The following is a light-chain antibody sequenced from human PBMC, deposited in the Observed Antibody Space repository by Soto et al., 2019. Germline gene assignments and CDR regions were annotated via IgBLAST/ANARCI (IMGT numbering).Light chain of an antibody. V-gene: IGLV2-23*03. J-gene: IGLJ2*01. CDR2: EGS. CDR3: CSYASSGTFVV. CDR1: SSDVATFNL. Sequence: QSVLTQPASVSGSPGQSITISCSGTSSDVATFNLVSWYQQHPGKAPKLMVYEGSKRPSGVSSRFSGSKSGSAASLTISGLQAEDGAAYYCCSYASSGTFVVFGGGTKLTVL.